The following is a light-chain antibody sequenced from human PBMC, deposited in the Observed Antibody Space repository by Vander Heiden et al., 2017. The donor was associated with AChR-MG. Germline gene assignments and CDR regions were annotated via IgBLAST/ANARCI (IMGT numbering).Light chain of an antibody. J-gene: IGKJ1*01. Sequence: DIVLTQSPGTLSLSPGERATLSCRASQSLSGNYFAWYQQRPGQAPRLLSHGSSTRAAAISDRFSGSGSGTDFTLTISRVEPEDSAVYYCHQYAGSPETFGQGTRVEIK. CDR2: GSS. CDR1: QSLSGNY. V-gene: IGKV3-20*01. CDR3: HQYAGSPET.